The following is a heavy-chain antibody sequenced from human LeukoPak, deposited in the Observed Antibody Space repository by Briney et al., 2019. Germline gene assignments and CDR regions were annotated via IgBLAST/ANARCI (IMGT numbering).Heavy chain of an antibody. J-gene: IGHJ1*01. CDR1: GYPISSGYY. CDR2: IHHSGST. D-gene: IGHD4-23*01. Sequence: SETLSLTCTVSGYPISSGYYWGWIRQPPGKGLEWIGSIHHSGSTNYNPSLKSRVTISLDTSKNQFSLKLSSVTAADTAVYYCARAYGGNSQYFQHWSQGTLVTVSS. V-gene: IGHV4-38-2*02. CDR3: ARAYGGNSQYFQH.